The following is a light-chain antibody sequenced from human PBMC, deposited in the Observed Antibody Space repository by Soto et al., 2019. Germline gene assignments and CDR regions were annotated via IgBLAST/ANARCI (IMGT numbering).Light chain of an antibody. V-gene: IGLV2-14*01. CDR3: SSYTTNNAHV. CDR2: EIF. J-gene: IGLJ2*01. Sequence: QSALSQPRSVSGSPGQSVTISCTGTSGDVGGYNYVSWYQQHPGKPPKLIIYEIFNRPSGVSHRFSGSKSGNSASLTISGLQAEDEADYYCSSYTTNNAHVFGGGTKLTVL. CDR1: SGDVGGYNY.